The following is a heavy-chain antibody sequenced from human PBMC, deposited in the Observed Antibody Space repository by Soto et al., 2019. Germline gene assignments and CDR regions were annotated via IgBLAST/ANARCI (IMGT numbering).Heavy chain of an antibody. CDR2: ISSSSSYI. D-gene: IGHD2-2*01. CDR1: GFTFSSYS. V-gene: IGHV3-21*01. J-gene: IGHJ4*02. Sequence: EVQLVESGGGLVKPGGSLRLSCAASGFTFSSYSMNWVRQAPGKGLEWVSSISSSSSYIYYADSVKGRFTISRDNAKNSLYLQMNSLRAEDTAVYYCARDPLSHCSSTSCNDYWGQGTLVTVSS. CDR3: ARDPLSHCSSTSCNDY.